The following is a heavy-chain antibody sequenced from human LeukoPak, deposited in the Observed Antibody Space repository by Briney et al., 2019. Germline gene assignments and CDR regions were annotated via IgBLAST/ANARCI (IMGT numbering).Heavy chain of an antibody. V-gene: IGHV3-11*04. CDR3: ARSAYYDSSGFLGY. D-gene: IGHD3-22*01. CDR1: GGSISSSSYY. CDR2: ISSSGSTI. Sequence: LSLTCTVSGGSISSSSYYWGWIRQAPGKGLEWVSYISSSGSTIYYADSVKGRFTISRDNAKNLLYLQMNSLRAEDTAVYYCARSAYYDSSGFLGYWGQGILVTVSS. J-gene: IGHJ4*02.